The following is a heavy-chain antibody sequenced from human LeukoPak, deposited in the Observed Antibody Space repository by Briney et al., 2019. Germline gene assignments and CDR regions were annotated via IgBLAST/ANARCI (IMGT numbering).Heavy chain of an antibody. V-gene: IGHV3-74*01. J-gene: IGHJ6*03. CDR3: AKGRGWEASYYYYYMDV. Sequence: PGGSLRLSCAASGFTFSNYWMHWVRQAPGKGLVWVSRIKSDGSSTTYADSVKGRFTISRDNSKNTLYLQMNSLRAEDTAVYYCAKGRGWEASYYYYYMDVWGKGTTVTISS. CDR1: GFTFSNYW. D-gene: IGHD1-26*01. CDR2: IKSDGSST.